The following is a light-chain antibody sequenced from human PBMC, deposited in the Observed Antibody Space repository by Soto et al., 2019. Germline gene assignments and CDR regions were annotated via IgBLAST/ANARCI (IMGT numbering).Light chain of an antibody. V-gene: IGKV3D-20*01. CDR1: QSCNSIY. CDR2: AAS. J-gene: IGKJ1*01. CDR3: HKSYRWT. Sequence: IILSQSAHTLTLAPGDTATLSCGASQSCNSIYLARYQQKPGQARRLLTEAASSSGAAIRDRCSGSGSGTDFTLRSMRLEPEDIEVYLWHKSYRWTFGQGTKVDIK.